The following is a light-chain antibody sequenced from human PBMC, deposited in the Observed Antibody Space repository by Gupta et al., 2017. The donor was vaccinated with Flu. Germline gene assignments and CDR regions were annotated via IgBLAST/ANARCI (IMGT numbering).Light chain of an antibody. V-gene: IGLV2-8*01. CDR1: SSDIGVYNF. J-gene: IGLJ2*01. Sequence: QAGTIYCTGTSSDIGVYNFGAGYPQAPANDPILMCYERTNRSAGAPDRFSGSKSGTTASLTVSGLQAEDEDYYYCSSYAGNNHLFGGGTKLTVL. CDR3: SSYAGNNHL. CDR2: ERT.